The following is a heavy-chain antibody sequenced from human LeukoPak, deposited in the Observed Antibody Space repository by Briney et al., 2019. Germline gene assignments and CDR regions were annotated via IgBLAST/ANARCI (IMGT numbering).Heavy chain of an antibody. D-gene: IGHD5-18*01. V-gene: IGHV3-48*03. J-gene: IGHJ3*02. CDR3: ARVHGYSYGTDAFDI. Sequence: PGGSLRLSCAASGFTFSSYEMNWVRQAPGKGLEWVSYISSSGSTIYYADSVKGRFTISRDNAKNSLYLQMNSLRAEDTAVYYCARVHGYSYGTDAFDIWGQGTMVTVSS. CDR2: ISSSGSTI. CDR1: GFTFSSYE.